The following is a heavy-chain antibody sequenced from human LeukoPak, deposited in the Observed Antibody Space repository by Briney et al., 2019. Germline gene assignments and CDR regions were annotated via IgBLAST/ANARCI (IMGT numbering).Heavy chain of an antibody. V-gene: IGHV3-21*01. J-gene: IGHJ3*02. CDR3: ARGIRDGYKYGNAFDI. CDR1: GFTFSSYS. Sequence: GGSLRLSCAASGFTFSSYSMNWVRQAPGKGLEWVSSISSSSSYIYYADSVKGRFTISRDNAKNSLYLQMNSLRAEDTAFYHGARGIRDGYKYGNAFDIWGQGTMVTVSS. D-gene: IGHD5-24*01. CDR2: ISSSSSYI.